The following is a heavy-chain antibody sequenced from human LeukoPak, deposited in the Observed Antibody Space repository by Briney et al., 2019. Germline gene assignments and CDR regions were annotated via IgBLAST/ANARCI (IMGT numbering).Heavy chain of an antibody. J-gene: IGHJ3*02. Sequence: ASVKVSCKASGGTFSSYAISWVRQAPGQGLEWMGGIIPIFGTANYAQKFQGRVTITADESTSTAYMELSSLRSEDTAVYYCASLMSRIAARQVPYDAFDIWGQGTMVTVSS. D-gene: IGHD6-6*01. V-gene: IGHV1-69*01. CDR3: ASLMSRIAARQVPYDAFDI. CDR2: IIPIFGTA. CDR1: GGTFSSYA.